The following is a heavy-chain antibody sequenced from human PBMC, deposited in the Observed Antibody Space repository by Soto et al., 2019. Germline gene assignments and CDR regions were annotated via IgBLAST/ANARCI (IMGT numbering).Heavy chain of an antibody. V-gene: IGHV1-2*04. CDR1: GYSFTGYY. CDR3: ARISRDGVDF. J-gene: IGHJ4*02. D-gene: IGHD3-3*01. CDR2: INPSSGVT. Sequence: GASVKVSCKASGYSFTGYYLHWVRQAPGQGLEWMGWINPSSGVTNYAQKFRGWVTMTRDTSINTAYMEVNRLRSGDTAVYYCARISRDGVDFWGQGTQVTVSS.